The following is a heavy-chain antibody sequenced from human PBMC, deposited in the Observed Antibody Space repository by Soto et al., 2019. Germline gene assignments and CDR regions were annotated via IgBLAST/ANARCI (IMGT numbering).Heavy chain of an antibody. CDR3: ARDVRGSWAGSKGAFDI. D-gene: IGHD6-13*01. J-gene: IGHJ3*02. CDR2: IYYSGST. CDR1: GGSISSGGYY. V-gene: IGHV4-31*03. Sequence: QVQLQESGPGLVKPSQTLSLTCTVSGGSISSGGYYWSWIRQHPGKGLEWIGYIYYSGSTYYNPSLKSRVTISVDTSKNQFSLKLSSVTAADTAVYYCARDVRGSWAGSKGAFDIWGQGTMVTVSS.